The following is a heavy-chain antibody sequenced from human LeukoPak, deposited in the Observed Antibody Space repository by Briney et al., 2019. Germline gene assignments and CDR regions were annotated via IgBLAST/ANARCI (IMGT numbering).Heavy chain of an antibody. V-gene: IGHV3-30*04. CDR1: GFTFSSYA. Sequence: PGGSLRLSCAASGFTFSSYAMHWVRQAPGKGLEGVAVISYDGSNKYYADSVKGRFTISRDNSKNTLYLQMNSLRAEDTAVYYCARDIAVAVFPYYYFDYWGQGTLVTVSS. D-gene: IGHD6-19*01. CDR2: ISYDGSNK. CDR3: ARDIAVAVFPYYYFDY. J-gene: IGHJ4*02.